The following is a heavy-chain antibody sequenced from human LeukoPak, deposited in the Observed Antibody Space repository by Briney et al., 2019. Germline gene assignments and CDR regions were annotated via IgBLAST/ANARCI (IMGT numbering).Heavy chain of an antibody. CDR2: LSGSGVIT. CDR1: GFTFSDYS. D-gene: IGHD4-17*01. V-gene: IGHV3-23*01. CDR3: AKGSAVTNQGADY. Sequence: GGSLRLSCAASGFTFSDYSMNWVRQAPGKGLEWVSALSGSGVITYYADSVKGRFTISRDNSKNTLFLQMKSLRADDTGVYYCAKGSAVTNQGADYWGQGTLVTVSS. J-gene: IGHJ4*02.